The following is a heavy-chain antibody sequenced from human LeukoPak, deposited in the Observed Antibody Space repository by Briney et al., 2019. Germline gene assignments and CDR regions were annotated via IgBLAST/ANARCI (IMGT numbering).Heavy chain of an antibody. Sequence: PGGSLRLSCAASGFTFSSYWMHWVRQAPGKGLVWVSRINSDGSSTSYADSVKGRFTISRDNAKNTLYLQMNSLRAEDTAVYYCARARYGGNYYFDYWGQGTVVTVSS. J-gene: IGHJ4*02. D-gene: IGHD4-23*01. V-gene: IGHV3-74*01. CDR3: ARARYGGNYYFDY. CDR1: GFTFSSYW. CDR2: INSDGSST.